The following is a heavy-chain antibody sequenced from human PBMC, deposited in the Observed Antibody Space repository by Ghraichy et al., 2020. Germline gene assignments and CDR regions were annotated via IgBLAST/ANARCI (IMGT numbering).Heavy chain of an antibody. J-gene: IGHJ4*02. Sequence: GGSLRLSCAASGFTFSSYAMSWVRQAPGKGLEWVSAISDGDSSTYYADSAKGRFTISRDNSKNTLYLQMNTLRAEDTAIYYCAKLGRIFGVIDYWGQGTLVTVSS. D-gene: IGHD3-3*01. CDR2: ISDGDSST. CDR3: AKLGRIFGVIDY. V-gene: IGHV3-23*01. CDR1: GFTFSSYA.